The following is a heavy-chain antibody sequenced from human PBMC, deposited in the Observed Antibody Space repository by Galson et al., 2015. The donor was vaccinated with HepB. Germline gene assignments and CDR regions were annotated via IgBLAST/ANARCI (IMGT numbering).Heavy chain of an antibody. CDR1: GYTFTSYY. V-gene: IGHV1-46*01. Sequence: SVKVSCKASGYTFTSYYMHWVRQAPGQGLEWMGIINPSGGSTSYAQKFQGRVTMTRDASTSTVYMELSSLRSEDTAVYYCARTPAAISVWFDPWGQGTLVTVSS. CDR2: INPSGGST. CDR3: ARTPAAISVWFDP. D-gene: IGHD2-2*02. J-gene: IGHJ5*02.